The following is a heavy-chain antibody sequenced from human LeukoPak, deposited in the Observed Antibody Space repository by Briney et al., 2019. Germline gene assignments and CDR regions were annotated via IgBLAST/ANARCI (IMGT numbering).Heavy chain of an antibody. CDR3: AKVSYHYYGSGSYVLDY. CDR1: GFTVSNNY. V-gene: IGHV3-53*01. CDR2: IYSGGST. J-gene: IGHJ4*02. Sequence: GSLRLSCAASGFTVSNNYMNWVRQAPGKGLEWVSLIYSGGSTYYADSVKGRFTISRDNSKNTLYLQMNSLRAEDTAVYYCAKVSYHYYGSGSYVLDYWGQGTLVTVSS. D-gene: IGHD3-10*01.